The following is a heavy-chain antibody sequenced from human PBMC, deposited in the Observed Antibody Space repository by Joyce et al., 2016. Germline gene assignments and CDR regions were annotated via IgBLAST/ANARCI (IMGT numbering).Heavy chain of an antibody. CDR2: ISSSSAYI. Sequence: EVQLVESGGGLVKPGGSLRLSCAASGFTFYSYSMNWVRQAPGKGLELFSSISSSSAYIYYTDSVKGRFTISRDNAKNSLYLQMNSLRAEDTAGYYCAGGGVDDFHIWGRGTMVTVSS. D-gene: IGHD2-8*02. CDR1: GFTFYSYS. V-gene: IGHV3-21*01. CDR3: AGGGVDDFHI. J-gene: IGHJ3*02.